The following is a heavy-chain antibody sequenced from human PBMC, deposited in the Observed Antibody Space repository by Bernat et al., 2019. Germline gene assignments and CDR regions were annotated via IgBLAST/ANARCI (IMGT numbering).Heavy chain of an antibody. Sequence: QLQVQESGPGLVKPSETLSLTCTVSGGSMSSTSYYWGWIRQPPGKVLDWIWSISYTGSPYYNPSLESRVIISVDTSKKQFSLDLTSVTAADTAVYYCARIPYTGERGRGTFDRGGQGTMVTVSS. CDR2: ISYTGSP. CDR3: ARIPYTGERGRGTFDR. CDR1: GGSMSSTSYY. V-gene: IGHV4-39*01. D-gene: IGHD7-27*01. J-gene: IGHJ3*02.